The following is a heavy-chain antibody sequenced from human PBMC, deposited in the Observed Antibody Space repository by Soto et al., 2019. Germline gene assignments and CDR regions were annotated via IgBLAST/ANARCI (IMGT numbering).Heavy chain of an antibody. J-gene: IGHJ5*02. D-gene: IGHD6-6*01. Sequence: QVQLVQSGAEVKKPGSSVKVSCKSSGGTFSSYAISWVRQAPGQGLEWMGGIIPIFGTANYAQKFQGRVTITADESTSTAYMELSSLRSEDTAVYYGARELGIAARLGWFDPWGQGTLVTVSS. CDR3: ARELGIAARLGWFDP. V-gene: IGHV1-69*01. CDR2: IIPIFGTA. CDR1: GGTFSSYA.